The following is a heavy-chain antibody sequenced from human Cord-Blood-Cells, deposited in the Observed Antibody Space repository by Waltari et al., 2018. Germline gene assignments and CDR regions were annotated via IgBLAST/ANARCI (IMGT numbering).Heavy chain of an antibody. CDR1: GYTFTSYG. J-gene: IGHJ6*02. V-gene: IGHV1-18*01. D-gene: IGHD6-19*01. CDR2: ISAYNGNT. CDR3: AREDSSGWPYYYYYGMDV. Sequence: QVQLVQSGAEVKKPGASVKVSCKASGYTFTSYGTSWVRQAPGQGLEWMGWISAYNGNTNYAQKLQGRGTMTTDTSTSTAYMELRSLRSDDTAVYYCAREDSSGWPYYYYYGMDVWGQGTTVTVSS.